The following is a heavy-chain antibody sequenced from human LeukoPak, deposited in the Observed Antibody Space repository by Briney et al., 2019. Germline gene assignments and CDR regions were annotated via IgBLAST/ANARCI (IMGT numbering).Heavy chain of an antibody. Sequence: ASVKVSCKASGYTFTSYGISWVRQAPGQGLEWMGWISAYNGNTNYAQKLQGRVTMTTDTSTSTAYMELRSLRSDDTAVNYCARRGIDCGGDCYSLDYWGQGTLVTVSS. D-gene: IGHD2-21*02. CDR2: ISAYNGNT. CDR1: GYTFTSYG. V-gene: IGHV1-18*01. J-gene: IGHJ4*02. CDR3: ARRGIDCGGDCYSLDY.